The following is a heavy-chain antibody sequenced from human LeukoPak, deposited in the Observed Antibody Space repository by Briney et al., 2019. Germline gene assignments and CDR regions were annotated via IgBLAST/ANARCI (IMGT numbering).Heavy chain of an antibody. CDR1: GFTFSSYA. Sequence: GRSLRLSCAASGFTFSSYAMHWVRQAPGKGLEWVSYISSSSSTIYYADSVKGRFTISRDNAKNSLYLQMNSLRAEDTAVYFCARELVLDYWGQGTLSPSPQ. V-gene: IGHV3-48*04. J-gene: IGHJ4*02. D-gene: IGHD6-6*01. CDR2: ISSSSSTI. CDR3: ARELVLDY.